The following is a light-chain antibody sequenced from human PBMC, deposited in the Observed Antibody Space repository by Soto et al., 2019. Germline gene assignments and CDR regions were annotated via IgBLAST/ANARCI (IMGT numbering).Light chain of an antibody. CDR1: SGHSSYA. V-gene: IGLV4-69*02. CDR2: LNSDGSH. J-gene: IGLJ2*01. Sequence: QPVLTQSPSASASLGASVKLTCTLSSGHSSYAIAWHQQQPEKGPRYLMKLNSDGSHSKGDGIPDRFSGSSSGADRYLTISSLQSEDEADYYCQTWGTGIVLFGGGTKLTVL. CDR3: QTWGTGIVL.